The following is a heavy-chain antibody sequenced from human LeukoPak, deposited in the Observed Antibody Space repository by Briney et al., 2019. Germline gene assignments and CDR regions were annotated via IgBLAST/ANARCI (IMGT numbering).Heavy chain of an antibody. D-gene: IGHD2-15*01. CDR1: GFTFSNYA. Sequence: GGSLRLSCAASGFTFSNYAMSWVRQAPGKGLEWVSTISGSGGSTYYADSVKGRITISRDNSKNTLYLQMNSLRAEDTAVYYCAKRRNVVVVVNDYWGQGTLVTVSS. V-gene: IGHV3-23*01. CDR2: ISGSGGST. CDR3: AKRRNVVVVVNDY. J-gene: IGHJ4*02.